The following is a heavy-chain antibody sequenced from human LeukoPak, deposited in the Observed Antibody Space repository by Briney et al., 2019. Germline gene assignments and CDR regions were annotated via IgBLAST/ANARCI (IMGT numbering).Heavy chain of an antibody. Sequence: SVKVSCKASGGAFSSYAISWVRQAPGQGLEWMGRIIPILGIANYAQKFQGRVTITADKSTSTAYMELSSLRSEDTAVYYCAREPQGSYGYFGHFDYWGQGTLVTVSS. J-gene: IGHJ4*02. CDR2: IIPILGIA. CDR3: AREPQGSYGYFGHFDY. CDR1: GGAFSSYA. V-gene: IGHV1-69*04. D-gene: IGHD5-18*01.